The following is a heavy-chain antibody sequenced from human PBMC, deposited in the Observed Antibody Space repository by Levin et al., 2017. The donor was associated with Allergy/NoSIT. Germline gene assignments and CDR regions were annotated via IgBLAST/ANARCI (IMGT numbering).Heavy chain of an antibody. J-gene: IGHJ4*02. CDR1: GYTFTYNF. D-gene: IGHD1-26*01. CDR2: INPNDGGT. CDR3: AGAILQDFAY. V-gene: IGHV1-46*01. Sequence: GASVKVSCKASGYTFTYNFMHWLRQAPGQGLEWIGMINPNDGGTRYAQKFQGRVTMDRDTSTSTVHMELSSLRSEDTAIYFCAGAILQDFAYWGQGTRVTVSS.